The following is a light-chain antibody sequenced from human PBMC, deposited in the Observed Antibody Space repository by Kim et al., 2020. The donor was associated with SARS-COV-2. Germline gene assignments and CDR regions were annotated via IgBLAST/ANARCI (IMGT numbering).Light chain of an antibody. CDR1: QSVNSY. CDR3: QQRSNWPPT. Sequence: LSPGERATLSCRASQSVNSYVAWYQQKPGQAPRLLIYDASNRATGSPARFSGSGYGTDFTLTISSLEPEDFAVYYCQQRSNWPPTFGQGTKLEI. J-gene: IGKJ2*01. V-gene: IGKV3-11*01. CDR2: DAS.